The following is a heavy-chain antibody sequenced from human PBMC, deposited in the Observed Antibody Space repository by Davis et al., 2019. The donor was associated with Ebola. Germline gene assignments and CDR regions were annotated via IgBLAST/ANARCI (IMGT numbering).Heavy chain of an antibody. D-gene: IGHD2-2*02. Sequence: GESLKISCAASGFPFFDYYMTWIRQAPGKGLEWVAVISADGNNHYYADSVKGRFAISRDNSKNTLSLQLNSLRAEDTATYYCARLDCTSASCYTGNFYYYYGVDVWGQGTTVTVSS. CDR3: ARLDCTSASCYTGNFYYYYGVDV. CDR1: GFPFFDYY. V-gene: IGHV3-30*09. J-gene: IGHJ6*02. CDR2: ISADGNNH.